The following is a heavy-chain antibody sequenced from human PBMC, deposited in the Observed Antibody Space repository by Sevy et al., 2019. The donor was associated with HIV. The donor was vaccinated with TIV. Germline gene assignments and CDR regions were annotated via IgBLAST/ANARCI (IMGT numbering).Heavy chain of an antibody. CDR2: ISGSGYLT. Sequence: GGSLRLSCAASGFTFSSYAMSWVRQAPGKGLEWVSAISGSGYLTYYTDSVKGRFTISRDNSKNTLYLQMNSLRAEDTAVYYCAKEGGGYYYDSIGLFDYWGQGTLVTVSS. V-gene: IGHV3-23*01. CDR3: AKEGGGYYYDSIGLFDY. D-gene: IGHD3-22*01. CDR1: GFTFSSYA. J-gene: IGHJ4*02.